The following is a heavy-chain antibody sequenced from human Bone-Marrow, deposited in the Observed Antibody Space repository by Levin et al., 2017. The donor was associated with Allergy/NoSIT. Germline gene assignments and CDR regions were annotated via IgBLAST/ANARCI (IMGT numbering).Heavy chain of an antibody. V-gene: IGHV3-21*01. CDR3: VRGQPYCSSTGCFLLDL. CDR2: IPGGSSYV. Sequence: GGSLRLSCAASGFTFSSYSMNWVRQAPGKGLEWISSIPGGSSYVDYADSVKGRFSISRDNAKNSLYLQMNSLRAEDTAGYFCVRGQPYCSSTGCFLLDLWGQGTMVTVSS. D-gene: IGHD2-2*01. J-gene: IGHJ3*01. CDR1: GFTFSSYS.